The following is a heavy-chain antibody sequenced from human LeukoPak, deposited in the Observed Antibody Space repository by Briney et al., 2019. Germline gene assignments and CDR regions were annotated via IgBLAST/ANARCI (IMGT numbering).Heavy chain of an antibody. CDR3: ARDPDHGALDY. D-gene: IGHD3-10*01. J-gene: IGHJ4*02. V-gene: IGHV3-23*01. CDR1: GFTFNSYA. Sequence: GGSLRLSCAAPGFTFNSYAMNWVRQAPGKGLEWVSAISGRGSSTYYADSVKGRFSLSRDNSKNTLHLQMNSLRADDTAMYYCARDPDHGALDYWGQGTLVTVSS. CDR2: ISGRGSST.